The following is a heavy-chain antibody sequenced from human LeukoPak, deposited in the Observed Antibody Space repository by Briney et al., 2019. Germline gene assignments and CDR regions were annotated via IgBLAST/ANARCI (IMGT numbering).Heavy chain of an antibody. J-gene: IGHJ3*02. Sequence: ASVKVSCKASGYTFTSYYMHWVRQAPGQGLEWMGIINPSGGSTSYAQKFQGRVTMTRDTSTSTAYMELSSLRSEDTAVYYCATERGIAVAGTGYDAFDIWGQGTMVTVSS. CDR1: GYTFTSYY. CDR3: ATERGIAVAGTGYDAFDI. V-gene: IGHV1-46*01. D-gene: IGHD6-19*01. CDR2: INPSGGST.